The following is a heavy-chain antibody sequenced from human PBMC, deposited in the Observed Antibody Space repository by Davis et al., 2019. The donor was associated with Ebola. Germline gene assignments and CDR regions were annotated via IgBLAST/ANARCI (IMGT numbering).Heavy chain of an antibody. V-gene: IGHV3-30*03. CDR1: GISFSNYG. D-gene: IGHD3-10*01. J-gene: IGHJ6*02. CDR2: ISPDGSDK. CDR3: ARGSGVWSPKYGMDV. Sequence: GESLKISCAASGISFSNYGMFWVRQAPGKVMEWVAVISPDGSDKNYADSGKGRFTISRDNSKNTLDLQMNSLRAEDTAVYYCARGSGVWSPKYGMDVWGQGTTVTVSS.